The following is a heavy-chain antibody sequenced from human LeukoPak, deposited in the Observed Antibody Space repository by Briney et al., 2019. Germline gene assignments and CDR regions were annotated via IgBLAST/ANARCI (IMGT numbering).Heavy chain of an antibody. D-gene: IGHD2-2*01. Sequence: SETLSLTCTVSGGSIIDYYWSWIRQSAGKGLEWIGRIYTSGSTNYNPSLKSRVTMSVDTSKNQFSLKLTSVTAADTAVYYCAARGYIVVVPATKGGGPDNSYYFMDVWGKGTTVTISS. V-gene: IGHV4-4*07. CDR3: AARGYIVVVPATKGGGPDNSYYFMDV. J-gene: IGHJ6*03. CDR2: IYTSGST. CDR1: GGSIIDYY.